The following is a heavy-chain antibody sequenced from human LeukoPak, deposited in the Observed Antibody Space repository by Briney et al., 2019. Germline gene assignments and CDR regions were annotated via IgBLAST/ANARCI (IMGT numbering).Heavy chain of an antibody. Sequence: PSETLSCTCTVSGGSSSSYYWGWIRQPPGKGLEWSGYIYYSGSTNYDPSLKSRVTISVDTSKNQFSLKLSSVTAADTAVYYCASITIFGVAFDYWGQGTLVTVSS. D-gene: IGHD3-3*01. CDR1: GGSSSSYY. CDR3: ASITIFGVAFDY. J-gene: IGHJ4*02. CDR2: IYYSGST. V-gene: IGHV4-59*08.